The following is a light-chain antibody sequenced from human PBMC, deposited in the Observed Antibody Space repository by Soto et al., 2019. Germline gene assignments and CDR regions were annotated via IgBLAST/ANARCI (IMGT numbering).Light chain of an antibody. CDR1: QRVSSSF. V-gene: IGKV3-20*01. CDR2: GAS. CDR3: QQFGSSPYT. J-gene: IGKJ2*01. Sequence: IVLTQSPGTLSLSPGERATLSCRASQRVSSSFLAWYQQKPGQAPRPVIYGASSRFTGIPDRFSGSGSGTDFTLTIRGLEPEDSAVYYCQQFGSSPYTFGQGTKLEIK.